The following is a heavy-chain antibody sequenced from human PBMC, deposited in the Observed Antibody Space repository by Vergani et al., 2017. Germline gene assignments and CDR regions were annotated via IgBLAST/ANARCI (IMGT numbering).Heavy chain of an antibody. V-gene: IGHV3-33*06. CDR2: IWYDGSNK. Sequence: QVQLVESGGGVVQPGRSLRLSCAASGFTFSSYGMHWVRQAPGKGLEWVAVIWYDGSNKYYADSVKGRFTISRDNSKNTLYLQMNSLRAEDTAVYYCAKGAGELLLTRYWYFELWGRGTLVTVSS. D-gene: IGHD1-26*01. CDR3: AKGAGELLLTRYWYFEL. J-gene: IGHJ2*01. CDR1: GFTFSSYG.